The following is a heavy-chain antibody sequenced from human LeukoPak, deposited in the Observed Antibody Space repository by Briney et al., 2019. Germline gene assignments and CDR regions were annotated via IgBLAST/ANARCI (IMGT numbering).Heavy chain of an antibody. CDR3: ARDIELSC. CDR2: ISASGGNS. J-gene: IGHJ4*02. D-gene: IGHD1-26*01. Sequence: GGSLRLSCEASGFTFSDSAMSWVRQASGRGLEWVSLISASGGNSYYADSVKGRFTVSRDSSKNTLHLQMNSLRAEDTAVYYCARDIELSCWGQGTLVTVSS. CDR1: GFTFSDSA. V-gene: IGHV3-23*01.